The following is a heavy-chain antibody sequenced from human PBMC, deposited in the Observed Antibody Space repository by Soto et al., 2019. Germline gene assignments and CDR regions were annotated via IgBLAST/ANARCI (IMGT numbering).Heavy chain of an antibody. J-gene: IGHJ4*02. CDR3: ARDADYYDSSGYYFQFDY. Sequence: ASVKVSCKASGYTFTSYGISWVPQAPGQGLEWMGWISAYNGNTNYAQKLQGRVTMTTDTSTSTAYMELRSLRSDDTAVYYCARDADYYDSSGYYFQFDYCGQGTLVTVSS. V-gene: IGHV1-18*01. CDR1: GYTFTSYG. CDR2: ISAYNGNT. D-gene: IGHD3-22*01.